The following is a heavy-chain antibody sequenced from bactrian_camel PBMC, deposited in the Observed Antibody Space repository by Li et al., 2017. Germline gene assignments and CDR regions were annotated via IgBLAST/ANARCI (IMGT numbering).Heavy chain of an antibody. V-gene: IGHV3S31*01. CDR1: GYALNTYA. CDR3: ASGLSAGVCPKVTNRLLTY. J-gene: IGHJ4*01. Sequence: VQLVESGGGLVQPGGSLMLSCAASGYALNTYAMAWFRQAPGKEREGVAAIQTLYGSTDYHDSVKGRFTISRDNAKNTMYLQMDDLQPDDTAMYYCASGLSAGVCPKVTNRLLTYWGQGTQVTVS. D-gene: IGHD3*01. CDR2: IQTLYGST.